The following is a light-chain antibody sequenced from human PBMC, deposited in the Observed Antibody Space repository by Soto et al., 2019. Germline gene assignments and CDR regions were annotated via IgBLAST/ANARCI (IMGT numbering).Light chain of an antibody. CDR1: QSISSW. CDR3: QQYNDAPYT. CDR2: NAS. Sequence: DIQMTQSPSTLSASVGDSLTITCRASQSISSWLAWYQQKPGKAPKLLIYNASSLQSGVPSRFSGSGSGTEFTLTISSLQPDDVATYYCQQYNDAPYTFGQGTKLEIK. J-gene: IGKJ2*01. V-gene: IGKV1-5*01.